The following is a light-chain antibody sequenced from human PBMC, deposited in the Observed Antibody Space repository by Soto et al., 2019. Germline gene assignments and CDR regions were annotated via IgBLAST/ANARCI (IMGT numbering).Light chain of an antibody. V-gene: IGKV1-8*01. Sequence: AIRMTQSPSSLSASTGDRVTITCRASQGISNWLAWYQQRPGKAPKLLVYSASTLQSGVPSRFSGSGSGTDFTLTISGLQSEDFATYYCQHYKNYPWTFGQGTKVEVK. J-gene: IGKJ1*01. CDR3: QHYKNYPWT. CDR2: SAS. CDR1: QGISNW.